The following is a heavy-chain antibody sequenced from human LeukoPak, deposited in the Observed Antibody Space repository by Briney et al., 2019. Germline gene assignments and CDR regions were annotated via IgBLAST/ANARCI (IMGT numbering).Heavy chain of an antibody. J-gene: IGHJ4*02. CDR2: ISGSGGST. D-gene: IGHD2-15*01. Sequence: PGGSLRLPCAASGFTFSSYAMSWVRQAPGKGLEWVSTISGSGGSTYYADSVKGRFTISRDNSKNTLYLQMNSLRADDTAVYYCANDLQDIAVVVAATPLFDYWGQGTLVTVSS. CDR3: ANDLQDIAVVVAATPLFDY. V-gene: IGHV3-23*01. CDR1: GFTFSSYA.